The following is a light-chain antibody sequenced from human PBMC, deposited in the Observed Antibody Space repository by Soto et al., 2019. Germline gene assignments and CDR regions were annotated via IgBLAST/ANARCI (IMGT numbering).Light chain of an antibody. J-gene: IGLJ1*01. Sequence: QSVLTQPPSASGTPGQRVTISCSGSSSNIGSNSVNWYQQLPGTAPKLLIYSNTQRPSGVSDRFSGSKSGTSASLAISGLQSEVEADYYCAAWGDSLSGHYVFGTGTKLTVL. CDR2: SNT. V-gene: IGLV1-44*01. CDR1: SSNIGSNS. CDR3: AAWGDSLSGHYV.